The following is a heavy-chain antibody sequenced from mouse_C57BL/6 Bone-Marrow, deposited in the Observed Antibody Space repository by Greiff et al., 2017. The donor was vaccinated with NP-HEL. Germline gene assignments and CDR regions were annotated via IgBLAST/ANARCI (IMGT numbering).Heavy chain of an antibody. J-gene: IGHJ1*03. CDR1: GYTFTSYW. Sequence: QVQLQQSGTELVKPGASVKLSCKASGYTFTSYWMHWVKQRPGQGLEWIGNINPSNGGTNYNEKFKSKATLTVDKSSSTAYMQLSSLTSEDSAVYYCARYTTVVDWYFDVWGTGTTVTVSS. CDR2: INPSNGGT. D-gene: IGHD1-1*01. CDR3: ARYTTVVDWYFDV. V-gene: IGHV1-53*01.